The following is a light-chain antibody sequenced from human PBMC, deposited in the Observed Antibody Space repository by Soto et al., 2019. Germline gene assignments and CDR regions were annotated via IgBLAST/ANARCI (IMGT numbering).Light chain of an antibody. CDR3: LQYDEWPFT. Sequence: EIVMTQSPATLSVSPGERATLSCRASQSVSSNLAWFQQKPGQAPRLLISSASIRATGIPARFSGIGSGTEVTLTNSSLQSEEFAVYYCLQYDEWPFTFGQGTNLETK. CDR2: SAS. J-gene: IGKJ2*01. V-gene: IGKV3D-15*01. CDR1: QSVSSN.